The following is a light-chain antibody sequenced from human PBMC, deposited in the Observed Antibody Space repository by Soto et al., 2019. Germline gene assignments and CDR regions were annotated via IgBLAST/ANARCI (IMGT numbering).Light chain of an antibody. CDR1: QSISSY. V-gene: IGKV1-39*01. CDR3: QESYSTPLT. CDR2: AAS. Sequence: IQMPQSPSSLSASVGDRVTSTCRASQSISSYLNWYQQKPGKAPKLLIYAASSLQSGVPSRFSGSGSGTDFTLTISSLQPEDFATYYCQESYSTPLTFGGGTKVEIQ. J-gene: IGKJ4*01.